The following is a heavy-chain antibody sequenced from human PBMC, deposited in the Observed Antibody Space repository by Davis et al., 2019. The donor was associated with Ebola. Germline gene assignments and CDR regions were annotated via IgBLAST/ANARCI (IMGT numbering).Heavy chain of an antibody. CDR1: GFTFSSYG. CDR3: AKVRGFGELLYDY. V-gene: IGHV3-30*18. CDR2: ISYDGSNK. Sequence: GGSLRLSCAASGFTFSSYGMHWVRQAPGKGLEWVAVISYDGSNKYYADSVKGRFTISRDSSKNTLYLQMNSLRAEDTAVYYCAKVRGFGELLYDYWGQGTLVTVSS. J-gene: IGHJ4*02. D-gene: IGHD3-10*01.